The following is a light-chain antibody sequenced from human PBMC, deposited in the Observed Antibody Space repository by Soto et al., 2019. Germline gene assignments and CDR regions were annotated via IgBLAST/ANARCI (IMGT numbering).Light chain of an antibody. CDR3: QQYYSYPLT. Sequence: AIRMTQSPSSLYASTGDRVTITCRASQGISSYLAWYQQKSGKAPKLLIYAASTLQSGVPSRFSGSGSGTEFTLTISCLQSEDFATYYCQQYYSYPLTFGGGTKVEIK. J-gene: IGKJ4*01. CDR1: QGISSY. CDR2: AAS. V-gene: IGKV1-8*01.